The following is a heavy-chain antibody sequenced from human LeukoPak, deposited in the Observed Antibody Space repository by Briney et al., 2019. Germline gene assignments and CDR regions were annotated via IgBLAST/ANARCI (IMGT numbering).Heavy chain of an antibody. Sequence: GGSLRLSCTASGFTFSSYGMHWVRQAPGKGLEWVAFIRYDGSNKYYADSVKGRFTISRDNSKNTLYLQMNSLRAEDTAVYYCAKDNSSSWYSFGYWGQGTLVTVSS. CDR1: GFTFSSYG. V-gene: IGHV3-30*02. D-gene: IGHD6-13*01. CDR3: AKDNSSSWYSFGY. J-gene: IGHJ4*02. CDR2: IRYDGSNK.